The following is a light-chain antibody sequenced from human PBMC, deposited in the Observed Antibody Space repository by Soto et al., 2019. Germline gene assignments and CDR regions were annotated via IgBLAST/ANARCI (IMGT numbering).Light chain of an antibody. V-gene: IGLV1-40*01. Sequence: QPVLTQPPSLSGAPGQRVTISCTGSRSNIGAGYDVHWYQHLPGTAPKVLIFDNSNRPSGVPDRFSGSKSGTSAFLAITGLQAEDEAVYYCHSYDVSLRGPAFGGGTKLTVL. CDR2: DNS. CDR3: HSYDVSLRGPA. J-gene: IGLJ2*01. CDR1: RSNIGAGYD.